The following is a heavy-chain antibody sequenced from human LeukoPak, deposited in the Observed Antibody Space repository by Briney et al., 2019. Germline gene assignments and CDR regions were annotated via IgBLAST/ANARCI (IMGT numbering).Heavy chain of an antibody. CDR3: ARHYGP. D-gene: IGHD3-10*01. V-gene: IGHV4-39*01. J-gene: IGHJ4*02. Sequence: SETLSLTCTVSGGSISSSSSYYWAWIRQPPGKGLEWIGSIYYDGTPYYTPSLKSRVTISVDTSKNQFSLKVSSVTAADTAVYYCARHYGPWGQGTLVTVSS. CDR1: GGSISSSSSYY. CDR2: IYYDGTP.